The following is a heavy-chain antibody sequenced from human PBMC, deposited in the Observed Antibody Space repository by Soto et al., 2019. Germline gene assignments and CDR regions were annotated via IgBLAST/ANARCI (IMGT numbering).Heavy chain of an antibody. J-gene: IGHJ6*02. D-gene: IGHD4-4*01. CDR3: ARVEPTVTTVRYYYYGMDV. CDR2: INPNSGGT. V-gene: IGHV1-2*06. CDR1: GYTFTGYY. Sequence: ASVKVSCKASGYTFTGYYMHWVRQAPGQGLEWMGRINPNSGGTNYAQKFQGRVTMTRDTSISTAYMELSRLRSDDTAVYYCARVEPTVTTVRYYYYGMDVWGQGTTVTVSS.